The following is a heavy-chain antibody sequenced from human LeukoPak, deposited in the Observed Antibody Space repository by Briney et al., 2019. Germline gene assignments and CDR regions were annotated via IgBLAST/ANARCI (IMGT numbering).Heavy chain of an antibody. D-gene: IGHD2-2*01. Sequence: GGSLRLSCAASGFTFSYAWMSWVRQAPGKGLEWVGRIKSKTDGGTTDYAAPVKGRFTISRDDSKNTLYLQMNSLKTEDTAVYYCTTDFGPTGGSSPQVVPAARSWGQGTLVTVSS. V-gene: IGHV3-15*01. CDR3: TTDFGPTGGSSPQVVPAARS. J-gene: IGHJ4*02. CDR2: IKSKTDGGTT. CDR1: GFTFSYAW.